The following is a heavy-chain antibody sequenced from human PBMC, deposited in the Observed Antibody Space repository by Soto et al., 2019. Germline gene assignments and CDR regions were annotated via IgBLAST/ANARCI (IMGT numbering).Heavy chain of an antibody. Sequence: SETLSLTCAVSGGSISSSNWWSWVRQPPGKGLEWIGEIYHSGSTNYNPSLKSRVTISVDKSKNQFSLKLSSVTAADTAVYYCARDVAEAEGGAFDPWGQGTLVTVSS. D-gene: IGHD6-13*01. CDR3: ARDVAEAEGGAFDP. CDR1: GGSISSSNW. J-gene: IGHJ5*02. CDR2: IYHSGST. V-gene: IGHV4-4*02.